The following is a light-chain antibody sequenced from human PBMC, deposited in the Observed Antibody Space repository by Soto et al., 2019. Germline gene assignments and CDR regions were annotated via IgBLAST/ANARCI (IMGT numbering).Light chain of an antibody. Sequence: EVELTQSPGTLSLSPGERATLSCRASQSVSSSHLAWYQQKRGQAPRLLIYDTSTSATGIPDRFSGSGSGTDFTLTISRLEPEDFAVYHCQQYGGSPWTFGQGTKVEVK. V-gene: IGKV3-20*01. CDR1: QSVSSSH. J-gene: IGKJ1*01. CDR3: QQYGGSPWT. CDR2: DTS.